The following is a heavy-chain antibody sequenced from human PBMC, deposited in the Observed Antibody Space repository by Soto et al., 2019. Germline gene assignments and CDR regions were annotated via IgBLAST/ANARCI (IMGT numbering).Heavy chain of an antibody. D-gene: IGHD2-2*01. Sequence: QLQVQESGPGQVKPSQTLSLTCTVSGGSITSHHYYWGWIRQPPGKGLEWIGSIYSGGNTYYNPSLRSRLTIFVDTAKNLISLKLISGTAADSAIYYCGSGPSTTWIDNWGLGTQVSVSS. J-gene: IGHJ4*02. CDR3: GSGPSTTWIDN. V-gene: IGHV4-39*01. CDR1: GGSITSHHYY. CDR2: IYSGGNT.